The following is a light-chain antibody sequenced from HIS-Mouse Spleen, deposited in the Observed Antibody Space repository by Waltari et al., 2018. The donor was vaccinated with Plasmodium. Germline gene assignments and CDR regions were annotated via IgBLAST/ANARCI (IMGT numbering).Light chain of an antibody. V-gene: IGKV2-28*01. CDR2: LGS. CDR3: MQALPS. CDR1: QSLLHSNGYNY. Sequence: DIVMTQSPLSLPVNPGEPASISCRSSQSLLHSNGYNYLDWYLQKPGQSPQLLIYLGSNRASGLPDRFSGSGSGTDFTLKISRVEAEDVGVYYCMQALPSFGQGTKVEIK. J-gene: IGKJ1*01.